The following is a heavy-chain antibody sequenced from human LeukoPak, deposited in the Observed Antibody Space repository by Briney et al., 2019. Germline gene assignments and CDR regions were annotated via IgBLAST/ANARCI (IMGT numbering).Heavy chain of an antibody. J-gene: IGHJ3*02. D-gene: IGHD3-3*01. V-gene: IGHV3-21*01. CDR2: ISSSSSYI. Sequence: PGGSLRLSCAASGFTFSSYSMTWVRQAPGKGLEWVSSISSSSSYIYYADSVKGRFTISRDNAKNSLYLQMNSLRAEDTAVYYCAREEDYDFWSGTENAFDIWGQGTMVTVSS. CDR3: AREEDYDFWSGTENAFDI. CDR1: GFTFSSYS.